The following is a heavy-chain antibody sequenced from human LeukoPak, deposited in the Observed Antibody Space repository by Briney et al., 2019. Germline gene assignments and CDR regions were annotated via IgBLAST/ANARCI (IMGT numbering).Heavy chain of an antibody. D-gene: IGHD2-2*01. CDR3: ARGVVPALTTPNWFDP. CDR2: TYYRSKWYN. V-gene: IGHV6-1*01. J-gene: IGHJ5*02. CDR1: GDSVSSNSAA. Sequence: SQTLSLTCAISGDSVSSNSAAWNWIRQYPSRGLEWLGRTYYRSKWYNDYAVSVKSRITINPDTSKNQFSLQLNSVTPEDTAVYYCARGVVPALTTPNWFDPWGQGTLVTVSS.